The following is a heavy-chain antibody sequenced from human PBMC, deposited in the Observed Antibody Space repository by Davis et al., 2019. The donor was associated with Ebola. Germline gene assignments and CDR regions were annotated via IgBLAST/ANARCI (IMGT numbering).Heavy chain of an antibody. CDR3: ARGHGYVWGSYRYSPYYFDY. CDR1: GGSFSGYY. Sequence: MPSETLSLTCAVYGGSFSGYYWSWIRQPPGKGLEWIGEINHSGSTNYNPSLKSRVTISVDTSKNQFSLKLSSVTDADTAVYYCARGHGYVWGSYRYSPYYFDYWGQGTLVTVSS. D-gene: IGHD3-16*02. CDR2: INHSGST. J-gene: IGHJ4*02. V-gene: IGHV4-34*01.